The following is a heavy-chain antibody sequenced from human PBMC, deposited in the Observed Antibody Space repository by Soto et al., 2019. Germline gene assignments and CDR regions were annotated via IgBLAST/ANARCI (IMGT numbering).Heavy chain of an antibody. Sequence: QVHLVQSGAEVKKPGASVNVSCKASGYIFTNYAIHWVRQAPGQRLEWMGRINAGDGNTRYSQNFQDRVTITRDTSASTAYMQLSSLTSEDSTLYFCARGSVSSDSWGQGTLVTVFS. J-gene: IGHJ4*02. CDR3: ARGSVSSDS. CDR1: GYIFTNYA. CDR2: INAGDGNT. V-gene: IGHV1-3*01. D-gene: IGHD3-10*01.